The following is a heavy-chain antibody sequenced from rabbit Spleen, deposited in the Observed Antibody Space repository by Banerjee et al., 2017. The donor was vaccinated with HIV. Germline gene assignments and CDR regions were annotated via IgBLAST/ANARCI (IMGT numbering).Heavy chain of an antibody. Sequence: QEQLVESGGGLVQPGASLRLTCTASGFSFSRSYDMCWVRQAPGKGLEWIACIYTGSGTTYYASWAKGRFTISKTSSTTVTLQMTSLTAADTATYFCARNSYGDYGHGSLDLWGPGTLVTVS. J-gene: IGHJ4*01. CDR1: GFSFSRSYD. D-gene: IGHD2-1*01. CDR3: ARNSYGDYGHGSLDL. CDR2: IYTGSGTT. V-gene: IGHV1S45*01.